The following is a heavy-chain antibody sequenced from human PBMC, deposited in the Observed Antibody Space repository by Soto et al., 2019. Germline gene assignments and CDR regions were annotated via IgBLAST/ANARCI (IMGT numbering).Heavy chain of an antibody. V-gene: IGHV4-4*07. CDR3: ARELRRGERRTYGMDV. CDR2: IYNRGST. CDR1: GGSIRSVI. D-gene: IGHD4-17*01. Sequence: SEPLSLTCTFSGGSIRSVIVYWIRMPDRKGLEWIGRIYNRGSTNYNPSLKSRVTIAVDTSKNQFSLKLSSVTAAETAVYYCARELRRGERRTYGMDVWGQGTMVTGSS. J-gene: IGHJ6*02.